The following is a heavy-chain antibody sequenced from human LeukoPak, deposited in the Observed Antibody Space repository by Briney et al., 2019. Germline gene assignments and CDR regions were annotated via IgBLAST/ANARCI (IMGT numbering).Heavy chain of an antibody. CDR3: ARDSFMTTVTPSSMDV. Sequence: ASVKVSCKASGYTFTNYYMHWVRQAPGQGLEWMGIINPSGGSTRYTQKFQGRVTMTRDTSTSTVYMELSSLRSEDTAVYYCARDSFMTTVTPSSMDVWGQGTTVTVSS. D-gene: IGHD4-17*01. V-gene: IGHV1-46*01. CDR2: INPSGGST. CDR1: GYTFTNYY. J-gene: IGHJ6*02.